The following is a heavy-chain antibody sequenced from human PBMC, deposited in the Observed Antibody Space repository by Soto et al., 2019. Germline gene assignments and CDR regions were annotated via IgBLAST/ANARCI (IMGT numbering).Heavy chain of an antibody. D-gene: IGHD6-19*01. CDR1: GFSLSDSAVG. CDR2: IYWDDTK. J-gene: IGHJ4*02. Sequence: QITLKESGPTLVKPTQTLTLTCTFSGFSLSDSAVGVHWIRQPPGKPLEWLALIYWDDTKHYSSSLRNRLTITKDTSKNQVVLTMTNMDPVDTATYYCAHGSGWLSDQWGQGTLVTVSS. CDR3: AHGSGWLSDQ. V-gene: IGHV2-5*02.